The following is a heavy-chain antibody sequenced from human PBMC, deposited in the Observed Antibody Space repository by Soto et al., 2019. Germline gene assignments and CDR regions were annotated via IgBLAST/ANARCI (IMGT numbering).Heavy chain of an antibody. D-gene: IGHD3-16*02. Sequence: GGSLRLSCAASGFTFDDYAMNWVRQAPGEGLEWVSAIGVSGDTTYYADSVKGRFTISRDNSKNTLYLQMNNLRAEDTAVYYCATPHDVHLGELSSFDYWGQGTLVTVSS. V-gene: IGHV3-23*01. J-gene: IGHJ4*02. CDR2: IGVSGDTT. CDR1: GFTFDDYA. CDR3: ATPHDVHLGELSSFDY.